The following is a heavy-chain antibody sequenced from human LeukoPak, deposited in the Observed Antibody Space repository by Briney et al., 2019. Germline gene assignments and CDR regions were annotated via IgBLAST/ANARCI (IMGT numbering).Heavy chain of an antibody. D-gene: IGHD2-15*01. Sequence: PGGSLRLSCAASGFTFSNAWMSWVRQAPGKGLEWVGRTKSKTDGGTTDYAAPVKGRFTISRDDSENTLYLQMNSLKTEDTAVYYCTTEYCSGGSCYSAFSPSTFDPWGQGTLVTVSS. CDR3: TTEYCSGGSCYSAFSPSTFDP. J-gene: IGHJ5*02. CDR2: TKSKTDGGTT. V-gene: IGHV3-15*01. CDR1: GFTFSNAW.